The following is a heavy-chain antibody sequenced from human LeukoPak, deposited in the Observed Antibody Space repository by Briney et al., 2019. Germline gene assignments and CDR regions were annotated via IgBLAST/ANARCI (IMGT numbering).Heavy chain of an antibody. Sequence: ASVKVSCKASGYTFTCYGISWVRQAPGQGLEWMGWISTYNGNTNYAQKLQGRVTMTTDTSTSTAYMELRSLRSDDTAVYYCARDTCSGGSCYLGNYWGQGTLVTVSS. V-gene: IGHV1-18*01. CDR3: ARDTCSGGSCYLGNY. CDR1: GYTFTCYG. J-gene: IGHJ4*02. D-gene: IGHD2-15*01. CDR2: ISTYNGNT.